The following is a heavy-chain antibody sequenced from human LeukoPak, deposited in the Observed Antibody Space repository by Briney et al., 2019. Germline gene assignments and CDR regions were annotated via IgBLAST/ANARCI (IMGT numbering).Heavy chain of an antibody. CDR3: ARVVTDYFDY. CDR2: IYYSGST. Sequence: SETLSLTCTVSGGSISSYYWSWIRQPPGKGLEWIGYIYYSGSTNYNPSLKSRVTMSVDTSKNQFSLKLSSVTAADTAVYYCARVVTDYFDYWGQGTLVTVSS. J-gene: IGHJ4*02. V-gene: IGHV4-59*12. CDR1: GGSISSYY.